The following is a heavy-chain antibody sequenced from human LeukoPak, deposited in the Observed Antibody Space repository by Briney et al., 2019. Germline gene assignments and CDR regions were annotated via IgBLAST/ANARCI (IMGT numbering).Heavy chain of an antibody. J-gene: IGHJ3*02. CDR2: ISGSGGST. Sequence: GGSLRLSCAASGFTFSSYAMSWVRQAPGKGLEWVSGISGSGGSTYYVDSVKGRFSMSRDNSKNTLYLQMNSLRAGDTAVYYCARDPNGDYIGAFDMWGQGTMVIVSS. V-gene: IGHV3-23*01. CDR1: GFTFSSYA. CDR3: ARDPNGDYIGAFDM. D-gene: IGHD4-17*01.